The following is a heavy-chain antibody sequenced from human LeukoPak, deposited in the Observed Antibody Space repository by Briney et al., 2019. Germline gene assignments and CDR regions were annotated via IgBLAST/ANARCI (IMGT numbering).Heavy chain of an antibody. Sequence: ASVKVSCKASGYTFTGYYLHWVQQAPGQGLEWMGWINCNSGGTNYAQKFQGRVTMTRDTSISTAYMELSRLIFDDTAVYYCARDQATVTTPYFDYWGQGTEVTVSS. CDR1: GYTFTGYY. D-gene: IGHD4-17*01. V-gene: IGHV1-2*02. CDR2: INCNSGGT. CDR3: ARDQATVTTPYFDY. J-gene: IGHJ4*02.